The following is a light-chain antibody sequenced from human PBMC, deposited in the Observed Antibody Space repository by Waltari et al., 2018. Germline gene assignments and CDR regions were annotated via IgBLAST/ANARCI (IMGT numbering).Light chain of an antibody. CDR3: QTWDTGGVV. CDR2: VTSGGSH. J-gene: IGLJ3*02. V-gene: IGLV4-69*01. CDR1: SRHSSYD. Sequence: QVVLTQSPSASASLGASVKLTCILSSRHSSYDIACPQQRPEKGPRYLMKVTSGGSHIKGDGISNRFSGSSSGAERYLTISSLQSEDEADYYCQTWDTGGVVFGGGTRLTAL.